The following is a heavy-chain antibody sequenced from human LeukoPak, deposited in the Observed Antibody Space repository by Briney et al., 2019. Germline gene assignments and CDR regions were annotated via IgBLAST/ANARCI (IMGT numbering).Heavy chain of an antibody. Sequence: ASVEVSCKASGYTFTNYGISWVRQAPGQGLEWMGWISIFNANTNYAQKLQGRVTMTTDTSTSTAYMELRGLRSDDTAVYYCARGVISPLVYWGQGTLVTVSS. J-gene: IGHJ4*02. CDR2: ISIFNANT. V-gene: IGHV1-18*01. CDR1: GYTFTNYG. CDR3: ARGVISPLVY. D-gene: IGHD2-21*01.